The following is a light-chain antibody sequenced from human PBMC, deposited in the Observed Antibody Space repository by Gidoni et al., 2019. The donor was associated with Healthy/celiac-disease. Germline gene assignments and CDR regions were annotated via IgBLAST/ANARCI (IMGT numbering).Light chain of an antibody. Sequence: SYELTQPPSVSVSPGQTASITCSGGKLGDKYACWYQQKPGQSPVLVIYQNNKRPSGIPERFSGSSSGSTATLTISGTQAMDEADYYCQAWDSSTVVFGGGTKLTVL. CDR3: QAWDSSTVV. V-gene: IGLV3-1*01. J-gene: IGLJ2*01. CDR2: QNN. CDR1: KLGDKY.